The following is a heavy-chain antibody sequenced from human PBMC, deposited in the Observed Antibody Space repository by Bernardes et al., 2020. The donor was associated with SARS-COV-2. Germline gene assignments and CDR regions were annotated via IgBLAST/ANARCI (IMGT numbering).Heavy chain of an antibody. V-gene: IGHV3-74*01. J-gene: IGHJ5*02. CDR3: ARDLGYCTNGVCSP. D-gene: IGHD2-8*01. CDR2: VNPDGSST. Sequence: GGSLRLSRAASGFSFGSSWFHWVRQAPGNGLVWVSRVNPDGSSTNYADSVKGRFTIYRDNAKNTLFLQMSSLRAEDTAMYYCARDLGYCTNGVCSPWGQGTLVTVS. CDR1: GFSFGSSW.